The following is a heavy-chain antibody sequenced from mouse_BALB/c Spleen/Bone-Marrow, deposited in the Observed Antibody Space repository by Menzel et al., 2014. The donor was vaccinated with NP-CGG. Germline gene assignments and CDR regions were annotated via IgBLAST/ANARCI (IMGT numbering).Heavy chain of an antibody. CDR3: ARTVNYPAWFAY. CDR2: IWGGGST. V-gene: IGHV2-6-4*01. D-gene: IGHD2-1*01. Sequence: VKLVESGPGLVAPSQSLSITCTVSGFSLSRYSVHWVRQPPGKGLEWLGMIWGGGSTDYNSALKSRLSISKDHSKSQVFLKMNSLQTDDTAMYYCARTVNYPAWFAYWGQGTLVTVSA. J-gene: IGHJ3*01. CDR1: GFSLSRYS.